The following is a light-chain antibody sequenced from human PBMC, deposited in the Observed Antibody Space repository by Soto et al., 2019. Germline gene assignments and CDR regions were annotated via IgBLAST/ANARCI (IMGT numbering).Light chain of an antibody. J-gene: IGKJ1*01. CDR3: QQSNSTKWT. V-gene: IGKV1-39*01. CDR2: AAS. Sequence: DIQMTQSPSSLSASVGDRVTITCRASQSISSYLNWYQQKPGKAPKLLIYAASSLQSGVPSRFSGSGSGTDFTLTISSLQPEDFATYYCQQSNSTKWTFVQGTKLDIK. CDR1: QSISSY.